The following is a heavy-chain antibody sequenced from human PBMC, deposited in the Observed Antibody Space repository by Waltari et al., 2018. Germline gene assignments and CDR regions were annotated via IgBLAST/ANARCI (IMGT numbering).Heavy chain of an antibody. CDR3: GRLEGQLAEY. CDR1: GYSISSGFY. CDR2: IHHSGIT. V-gene: IGHV4-38-2*01. J-gene: IGHJ4*02. Sequence: QVQLQESGPGLVKPSETLSLTCVVSGYSISSGFYWGWIRQPPGKGLEWIACIHHSGITHYNPSLQSRVIISVDTSKNQFSLKLNSVTATDTAVYYCGRLEGQLAEYWGQGTLVTVSS. D-gene: IGHD6-6*01.